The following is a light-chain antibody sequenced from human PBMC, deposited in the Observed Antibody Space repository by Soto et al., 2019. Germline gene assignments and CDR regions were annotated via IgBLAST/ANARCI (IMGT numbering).Light chain of an antibody. Sequence: IQLPQSPSCLSASEGDTVTITLRASQAIRTALGWYQQRPGQVPKLLIYAASTLQSGVPSRFSGSGSGTDFTLTISRLEPEDFAVYYCQQYGSSGTFGQGTMVDI. J-gene: IGKJ1*01. CDR2: AAS. CDR3: QQYGSSGT. V-gene: IGKV1-6*01. CDR1: QAIRTA.